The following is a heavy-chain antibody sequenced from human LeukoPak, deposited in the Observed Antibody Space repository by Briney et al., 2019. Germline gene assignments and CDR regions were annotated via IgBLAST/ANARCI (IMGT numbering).Heavy chain of an antibody. CDR3: ARGDDSGYYDYFDY. CDR1: GFTVSSNY. J-gene: IGHJ4*02. CDR2: IYSGGST. V-gene: IGHV3-53*01. Sequence: GGSLRLSCAASGFTVSSNYMNWVRQAPGKGLEWVSVIYSGGSTYYADSVKGRFTISRDNSKNTLYLQMNSLRAEDTAVYYCARGDDSGYYDYFDYWGQGALVTVSS. D-gene: IGHD3-22*01.